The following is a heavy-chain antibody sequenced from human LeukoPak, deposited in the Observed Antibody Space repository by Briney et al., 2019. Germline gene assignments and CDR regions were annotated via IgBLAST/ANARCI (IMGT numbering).Heavy chain of an antibody. J-gene: IGHJ5*02. CDR3: ARDLGQYYDTSDNWFDP. D-gene: IGHD3-22*01. CDR2: INSDGINT. CDR1: GFTFSTYA. V-gene: IGHV3-74*01. Sequence: GGSLRLSCAASGFTFSTYAMTWVRQAPGKGLVWVSRINSDGINTSYADSVKGRFTISRDNAKNTLNLQMNSLRAEDTAVYYCARDLGQYYDTSDNWFDPWGQGTLVTVSS.